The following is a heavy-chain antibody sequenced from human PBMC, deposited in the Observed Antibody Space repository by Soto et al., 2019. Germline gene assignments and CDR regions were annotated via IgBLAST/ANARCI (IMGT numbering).Heavy chain of an antibody. J-gene: IGHJ4*02. CDR1: GFAFSDPY. V-gene: IGHV3-11*01. CDR3: ARGGASVTTPFDY. Sequence: QVQLVESGGGLVKPGGSLRLSCAASGFAFSDPYMSWIRQAPGKGLEWISYISISGSTIYSADSVKGRFTISRDNAKKSLYLQMDSLTADDTAVYYCARGGASVTTPFDYWGQGTQVTVSS. D-gene: IGHD4-17*01. CDR2: ISISGSTI.